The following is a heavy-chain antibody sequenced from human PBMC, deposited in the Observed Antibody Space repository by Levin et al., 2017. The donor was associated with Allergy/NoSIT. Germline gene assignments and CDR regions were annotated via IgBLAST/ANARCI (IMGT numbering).Heavy chain of an antibody. Sequence: SETLSLTCTVSGGSIGTYYWNWLRQTPGKGLEWIGYFYHSGNTNYNPSLKSRVTISVDRSQNQISLDLKSVTAADTAVYYCASTIGIEVTGSYTYYGMDVWGPGTTVTVSS. J-gene: IGHJ6*02. V-gene: IGHV4-59*08. D-gene: IGHD3-10*01. CDR3: ASTIGIEVTGSYTYYGMDV. CDR2: FYHSGNT. CDR1: GGSIGTYY.